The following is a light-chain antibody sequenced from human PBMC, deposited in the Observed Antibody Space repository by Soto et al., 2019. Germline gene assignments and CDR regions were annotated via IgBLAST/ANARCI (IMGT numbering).Light chain of an antibody. Sequence: SYKLTQPPSVSVSPGQTARITCSGDALPKQYAYWYQQKPGQAPVLVIYKDSERPSGIPERFSGSSSGTTVTLTISGVQAEDEADYYCQSADSSGTSYVFGTGTKLTVL. CDR3: QSADSSGTSYV. V-gene: IGLV3-25*03. CDR2: KDS. CDR1: ALPKQY. J-gene: IGLJ1*01.